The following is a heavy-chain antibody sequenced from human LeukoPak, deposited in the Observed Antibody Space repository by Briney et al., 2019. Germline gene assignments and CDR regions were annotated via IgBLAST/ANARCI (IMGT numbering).Heavy chain of an antibody. V-gene: IGHV4-59*11. CDR2: IYYSGST. CDR1: GGSISSHY. CDR3: ARDRDYGGIFDY. Sequence: SETLSLTCTVSGGSISSHYWSWIRQPPGKGLEWVGYIYYSGSTNYNPSLKSRVTISVDTSKNQFSLKLSSVTAADTAVYYCARDRDYGGIFDYWGQGTLVTVSS. D-gene: IGHD4-23*01. J-gene: IGHJ4*02.